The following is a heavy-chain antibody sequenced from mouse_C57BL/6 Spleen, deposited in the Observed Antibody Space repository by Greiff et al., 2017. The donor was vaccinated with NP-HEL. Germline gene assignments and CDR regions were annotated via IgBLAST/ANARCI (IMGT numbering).Heavy chain of an antibody. Sequence: VHLVESGPGLVAPSQSLSITCTVSGFSLTSYGVSWVRQPPGKGLEWLGVIWGDGSTNYHSALITRLSISKDNCKSQVFIKLKRLQTDDTATYYFAPIYYDYDRDAMDYWGQGTSVTVSS. V-gene: IGHV2-3*01. CDR2: IWGDGST. D-gene: IGHD2-4*01. CDR1: GFSLTSYG. J-gene: IGHJ4*01. CDR3: APIYYDYDRDAMDY.